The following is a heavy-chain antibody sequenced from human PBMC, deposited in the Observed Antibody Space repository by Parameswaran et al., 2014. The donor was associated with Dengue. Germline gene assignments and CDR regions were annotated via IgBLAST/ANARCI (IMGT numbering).Heavy chain of an antibody. Sequence: VRQAPGKGLEWVSSISSSSSYIYYADSVKGRFTISRDNAKNSLYLQMNSLRAEDTAVYYCAREYDILTGYYLGDRNAFDIWGPRDNGHRLL. CDR3: AREYDILTGYYLGDRNAFDI. V-gene: IGHV3-21*01. CDR2: ISSSSSYI. J-gene: IGHJ3*02. D-gene: IGHD3-9*01.